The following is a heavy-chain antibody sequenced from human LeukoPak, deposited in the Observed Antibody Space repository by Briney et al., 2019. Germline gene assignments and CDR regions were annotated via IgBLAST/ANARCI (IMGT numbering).Heavy chain of an antibody. CDR3: ARPPGIAAAWFDP. V-gene: IGHV4-39*01. CDR2: VDYSGST. Sequence: SETLSLTCAISGGSISRSSYNWGWIRQPPGKGLEWIGSVDYSGSTYYNPSLKSRVTISVDTSKNQFSLMVTSVTAADTAVYYCARPPGIAAAWFDPWGQGTLVTVSS. CDR1: GGSISRSSYN. D-gene: IGHD6-13*01. J-gene: IGHJ5*02.